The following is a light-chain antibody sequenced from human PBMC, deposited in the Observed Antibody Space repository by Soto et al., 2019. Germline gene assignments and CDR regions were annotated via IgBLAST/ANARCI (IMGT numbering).Light chain of an antibody. CDR3: QVWDSSTDHPGV. CDR1: TIGTKS. J-gene: IGLJ3*02. V-gene: IGLV3-21*02. Sequence: SYELTQPPSVSVAPGQTARITCGGNTIGTKSVHWYQQQPGQAPVLVVYDDSDRPSGIPERLSGSNSGNTASLTISRVEAGDEADYYCQVWDSSTDHPGVFGGGTKLTVL. CDR2: DDS.